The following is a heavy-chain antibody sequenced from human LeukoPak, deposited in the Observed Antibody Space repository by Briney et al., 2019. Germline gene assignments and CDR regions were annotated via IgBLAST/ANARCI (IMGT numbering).Heavy chain of an antibody. CDR1: GGTFSSYA. V-gene: IGHV1-69*06. CDR3: ARDGGSGWYDY. CDR2: IIPIFGTA. J-gene: IGHJ4*02. Sequence: ASVKVSCKASGGTFSSYAISWVRQAPGQGLGGMGGIIPIFGTANYAQKLQARVTITADKPKSTASTELSTVRSEDRAVYYCARDGGSGWYDYWGQGTLVSVSS. D-gene: IGHD6-19*01.